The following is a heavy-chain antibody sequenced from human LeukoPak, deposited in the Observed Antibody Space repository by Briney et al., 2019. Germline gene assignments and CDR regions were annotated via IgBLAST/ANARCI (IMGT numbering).Heavy chain of an antibody. Sequence: GGSLRLSCAASGFTFSSYAMSWVRQAPGKGLEWVSAISGSGGDTHYADSVKGRYTISRDNSKNTVYLQMNGLRAEDTALYFCAKRGGGCSNGVCFNWFDSWGQGTLVTVSS. D-gene: IGHD2-8*01. V-gene: IGHV3-23*01. CDR2: ISGSGGDT. CDR3: AKRGGGCSNGVCFNWFDS. CDR1: GFTFSSYA. J-gene: IGHJ5*01.